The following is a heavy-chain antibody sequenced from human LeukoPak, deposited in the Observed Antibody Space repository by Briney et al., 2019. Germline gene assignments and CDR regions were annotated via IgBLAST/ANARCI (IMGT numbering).Heavy chain of an antibody. CDR2: IIPIFGTA. D-gene: IGHD3-3*01. CDR3: ARDLGVWSGSYAPFDY. V-gene: IGHV1-69*05. CDR1: GGTFSSYA. J-gene: IGHJ4*02. Sequence: PRASVKVSCKASGGTFSSYAISWVRQAPGQGLEWMGGIIPIFGTANYAQKFQGRVTITTDESTSTAYMELSSLRSEDTAVYYCARDLGVWSGSYAPFDYWGQGTLVTVSS.